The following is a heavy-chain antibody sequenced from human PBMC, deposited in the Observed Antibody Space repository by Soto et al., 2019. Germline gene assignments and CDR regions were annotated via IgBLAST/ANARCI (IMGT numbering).Heavy chain of an antibody. J-gene: IGHJ4*02. D-gene: IGHD2-21*02. CDR2: IYYSGST. V-gene: IGHV4-61*01. CDR3: ARSVVTTALSFDY. Sequence: PSETLCLTYTVSGGSIRGSSYYWSWIRQPPGKGLEWIGYIYYSGSTNYNPSLKSRVTISVDTSKNQFSLKLSSVTAADTAVYYCARSVVTTALSFDYWGQGTLVTVSS. CDR1: GGSIRGSSYY.